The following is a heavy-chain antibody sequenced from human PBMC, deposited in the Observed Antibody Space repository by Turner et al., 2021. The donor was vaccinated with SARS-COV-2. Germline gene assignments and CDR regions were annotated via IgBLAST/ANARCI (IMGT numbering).Heavy chain of an antibody. CDR3: ARDLMFTAAAPYGMDV. J-gene: IGHJ6*02. CDR2: IKQDGSEK. V-gene: IGHV3-7*01. Sequence: GLEWVANIKQDGSEKYYVDSVKGRFTIFRDNAKNSLYLQMNRLRAEDTAVSYCARDLMFTAAAPYGMDVWGQGTTVTVSS. D-gene: IGHD6-13*01.